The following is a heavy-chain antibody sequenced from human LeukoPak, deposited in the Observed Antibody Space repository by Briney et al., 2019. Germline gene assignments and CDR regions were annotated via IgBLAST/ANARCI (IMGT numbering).Heavy chain of an antibody. CDR1: GGSISSGSYY. J-gene: IGHJ4*02. Sequence: SGTLSLTCTVSGGSISSGSYYWSWIRQPAGKGLEWIGRIYTSGSTNYNPSLKSRVTISVDTSKNQFSLKLSSVTAADTAVYYCARDAYGIPFDYWGQGTLVTVSS. D-gene: IGHD4-17*01. CDR3: ARDAYGIPFDY. V-gene: IGHV4-61*02. CDR2: IYTSGST.